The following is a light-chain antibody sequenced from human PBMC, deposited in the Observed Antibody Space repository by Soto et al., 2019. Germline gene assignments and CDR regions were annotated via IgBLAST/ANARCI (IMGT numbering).Light chain of an antibody. V-gene: IGKV3-20*01. CDR2: GAS. CDR3: QQYGSWYT. Sequence: EIVWTQSPGTLSLSPGERATLSCRASQSVSSSYFAWYQQKPGQAPRLLIYGASSRATGIPDRFSGSGYGTDFTLTISRLEPEDFAVYYCQQYGSWYTFGQGTKLEIK. J-gene: IGKJ2*01. CDR1: QSVSSSY.